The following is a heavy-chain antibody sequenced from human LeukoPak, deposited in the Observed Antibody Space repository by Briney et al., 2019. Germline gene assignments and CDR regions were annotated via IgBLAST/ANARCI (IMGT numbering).Heavy chain of an antibody. CDR2: IYYSGST. J-gene: IGHJ3*01. V-gene: IGHV4-59*08. D-gene: IGHD1-14*01. Sequence: SETLSLTCTVSGDSISPHYWSWIRQSPGRGLEWIGYIYYSGSTNYNPSLKSRVTISVDTSKNQFSLTLSSVTAADTAVYYCARQPGGTAAFDLWGQGTMVTVSS. CDR1: GDSISPHY. CDR3: ARQPGGTAAFDL.